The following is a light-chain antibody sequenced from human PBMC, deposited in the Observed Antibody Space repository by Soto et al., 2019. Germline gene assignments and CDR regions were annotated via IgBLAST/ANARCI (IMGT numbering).Light chain of an antibody. CDR1: SSDVGSYNL. J-gene: IGLJ3*02. V-gene: IGLV2-14*02. CDR2: EVN. CDR3: MSQTRSGTVWV. Sequence: QSALTQPASVSGSPGQSITISCTGTSSDVGSYNLVSWYQQHPGKAPKLMMYEVNNRPSGVSNRFSGSKSGNTASLTIAGLQAEDDADYYCMSQTRSGTVWVLGGGTKVTVL.